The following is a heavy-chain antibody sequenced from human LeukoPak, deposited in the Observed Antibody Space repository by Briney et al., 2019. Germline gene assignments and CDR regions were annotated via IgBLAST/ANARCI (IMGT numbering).Heavy chain of an antibody. J-gene: IGHJ5*02. D-gene: IGHD2-2*02. CDR3: ARAPKGYCSSTSCYISWFDP. CDR2: IYPGDSDT. V-gene: IGHV5-51*01. CDR1: GYSFTSYW. Sequence: GESLKISRKGSGYSFTSYWIGWVRQMPGKGLEWMGIIYPGDSDTRYSPSFQGQVTISADKSISTAYLQWSSLKASDTAMYYCARAPKGYCSSTSCYISWFDPWGQGTLVTVSS.